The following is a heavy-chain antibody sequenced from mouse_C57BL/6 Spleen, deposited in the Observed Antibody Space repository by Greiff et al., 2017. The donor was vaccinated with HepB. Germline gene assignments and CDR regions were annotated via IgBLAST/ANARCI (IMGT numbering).Heavy chain of an antibody. Sequence: EVKLMESGPGLVKPSQSLSLTCSVTGYSITSGYYWNWIRQFPGNKLEWMGYISYDGSNNYNPSLKNRISITRDTSKNQFFLKLNSVTTEDTATYYCARFYYGNYDLYFDVWGTGTTVTVSS. CDR2: ISYDGSN. CDR3: ARFYYGNYDLYFDV. V-gene: IGHV3-6*01. J-gene: IGHJ1*03. D-gene: IGHD2-1*01. CDR1: GYSITSGYY.